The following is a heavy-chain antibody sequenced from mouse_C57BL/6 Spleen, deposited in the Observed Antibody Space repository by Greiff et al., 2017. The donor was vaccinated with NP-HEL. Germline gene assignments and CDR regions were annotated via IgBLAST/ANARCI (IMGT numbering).Heavy chain of an antibody. Sequence: VQLQQPGAELVRPGSSVKLSCKASGYTFTSYWMHWVKQRPIQGLEWIGNIDPSDSETHYNQKFKDKATLTVDKSSSTAYMQLSSLTSEDSAVYYCARWGYSNPFDYWGQGTTLTVSS. CDR2: IDPSDSET. J-gene: IGHJ2*01. CDR1: GYTFTSYW. V-gene: IGHV1-52*01. CDR3: ARWGYSNPFDY. D-gene: IGHD2-5*01.